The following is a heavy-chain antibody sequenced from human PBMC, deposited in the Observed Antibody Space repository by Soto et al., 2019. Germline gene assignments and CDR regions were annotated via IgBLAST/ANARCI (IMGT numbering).Heavy chain of an antibody. D-gene: IGHD3-3*01. CDR2: IWYDGSNK. J-gene: IGHJ4*02. CDR3: ARVKRSVFGVENFDY. CDR1: GFTFSSYG. Sequence: GGSLRLSCAASGFTFSSYGMHWVRQAPGKGLEWVAVIWYDGSNKYYADSVKGRFTISRDNSKNTLYLQMNSLRAEDTAVYYCARVKRSVFGVENFDYWGQGTLVTVSS. V-gene: IGHV3-33*01.